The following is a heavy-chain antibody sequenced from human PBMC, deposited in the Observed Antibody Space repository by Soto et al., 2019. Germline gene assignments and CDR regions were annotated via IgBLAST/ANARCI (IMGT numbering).Heavy chain of an antibody. CDR2: ISAYNGNT. CDR3: ASSPRGDYTDY. J-gene: IGHJ4*02. CDR1: GYTFTSYG. V-gene: IGHV1-18*01. D-gene: IGHD3-10*01. Sequence: ASVKVSCKASGYTFTSYGISWVRQAPGQGLEWMGWISAYNGNTNYAQKLQGRVTITRDTSASTAYMELSSLRSDDTAVYYCASSPRGDYTDYWGQGTLVTVSS.